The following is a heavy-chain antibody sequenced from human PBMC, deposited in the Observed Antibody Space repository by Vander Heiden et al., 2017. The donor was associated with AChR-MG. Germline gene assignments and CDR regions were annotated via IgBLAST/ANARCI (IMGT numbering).Heavy chain of an antibody. CDR3: ARAVAAAGRYYYGMDV. V-gene: IGHV1-2*04. J-gene: IGHJ6*02. D-gene: IGHD6-13*01. CDR1: GYTFTGYY. CDR2: INPNSGST. Sequence: QVQLVQSGAEVKKPGASVKVSCKASGYTFTGYYMHGVRQAPGQGREWMRWINPNSGSTNYAQKFQGWVTMTRDTSTSTAYMELSRLRSDDTAVYYCARAVAAAGRYYYGMDVWGQGTTVTVSS.